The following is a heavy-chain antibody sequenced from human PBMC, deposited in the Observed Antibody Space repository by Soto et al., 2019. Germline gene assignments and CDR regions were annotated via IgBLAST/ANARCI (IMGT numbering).Heavy chain of an antibody. CDR1: GGSISSSSYY. D-gene: IGHD4-17*01. CDR2: IYYSGST. CDR3: ARHSTVTTRRAHWFDP. V-gene: IGHV4-39*01. J-gene: IGHJ5*02. Sequence: QLQLQESCPGLVKPSETLSLTCTVSGGSISSSSYYWGWIRQPPGNGLEWIGSIYYSGSTYYNPSLKSRVTISVDTSKNQFSLKLSSVTAADTAVYYCARHSTVTTRRAHWFDPWGQGTLVTVSS.